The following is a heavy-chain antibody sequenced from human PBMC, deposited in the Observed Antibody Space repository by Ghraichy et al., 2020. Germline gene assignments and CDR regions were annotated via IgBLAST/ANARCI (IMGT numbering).Heavy chain of an antibody. J-gene: IGHJ1*01. CDR3: ARGTYYDFWSGYYTRPQGPAYTNQH. D-gene: IGHD3-3*01. Sequence: GGSLRLSCAASGFTFSSYSMNWVRQAPGKGLEWVSSISSSSSYIYYADSVKGRFTISRDNAKNSLYLQMNSLRAEDTAVYYCARGTYYDFWSGYYTRPQGPAYTNQHWGQGTLVTVSS. CDR1: GFTFSSYS. CDR2: ISSSSSYI. V-gene: IGHV3-21*01.